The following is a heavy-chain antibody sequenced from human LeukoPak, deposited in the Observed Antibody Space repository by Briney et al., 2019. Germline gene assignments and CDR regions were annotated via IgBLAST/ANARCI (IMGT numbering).Heavy chain of an antibody. D-gene: IGHD6-13*01. V-gene: IGHV3-30*04. CDR3: ARVPAAAYSFFDY. Sequence: GGSLRLSCAASGFTFRSYAMHWVRPAPGKGLEWVALMSYDGSDEYYADSVKGRFTISRDNSKNTLYLQMNSLRAEDTAAYYCARVPAAAYSFFDYWGQGTLVTVSS. CDR1: GFTFRSYA. CDR2: MSYDGSDE. J-gene: IGHJ4*02.